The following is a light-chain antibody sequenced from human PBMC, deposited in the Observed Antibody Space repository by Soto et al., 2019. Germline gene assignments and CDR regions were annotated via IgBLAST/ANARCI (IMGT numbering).Light chain of an antibody. Sequence: DIVMTQTPLSLSVTPGQPASISCKSSQSLLHSDGKTYVYWYQQKPGQPPQLLICEVSNRFSGVPDRFSGSVSGTDFTLKISRVEAEDVGVYYCMQSLHLPWTFGQGTKVE. J-gene: IGKJ1*01. CDR3: MQSLHLPWT. V-gene: IGKV2D-29*01. CDR1: QSLLHSDGKTY. CDR2: EVS.